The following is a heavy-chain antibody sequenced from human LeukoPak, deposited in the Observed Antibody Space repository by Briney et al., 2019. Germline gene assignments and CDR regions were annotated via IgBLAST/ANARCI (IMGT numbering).Heavy chain of an antibody. CDR1: GGSISSFY. J-gene: IGHJ3*02. CDR2: IHYRGST. D-gene: IGHD1-14*01. V-gene: IGHV4-59*01. Sequence: PSETLSLTCTVSGGSISSFYWSWIRLPPGKGLEWIGYIHYRGSTSYNPSLKSRVTISEDTSKNQFSLKLSSVTAADTAVYYCARNTGYDAFDIWGQGTMVTVS. CDR3: ARNTGYDAFDI.